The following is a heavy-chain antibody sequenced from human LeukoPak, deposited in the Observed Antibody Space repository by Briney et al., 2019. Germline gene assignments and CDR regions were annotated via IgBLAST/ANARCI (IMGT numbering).Heavy chain of an antibody. CDR2: ISGSGGST. Sequence: GGSLRHSCAASGFTFSSYGMSWVRQAPGKGLEWVSAISGSGGSTYYADSVKGRFTISRDNAKNSLYLQMNSLRAEDTAVYYCARDWSMTGVDAFDIWGQGTMVTVSS. V-gene: IGHV3-23*01. J-gene: IGHJ3*02. D-gene: IGHD3-9*01. CDR3: ARDWSMTGVDAFDI. CDR1: GFTFSSYG.